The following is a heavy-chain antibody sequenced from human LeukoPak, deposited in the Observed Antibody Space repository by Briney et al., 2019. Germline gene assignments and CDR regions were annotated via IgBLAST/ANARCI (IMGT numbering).Heavy chain of an antibody. V-gene: IGHV3-33*01. CDR3: ARDQGCSSTNCYSLFFYY. D-gene: IGHD2-2*01. Sequence: PGGSLRLSCAASGFTFSTYGMHWVRQAPGKGLEWVALIWYDGSNKYYADSVKGRFTISRDNSKNTLYLQMNSLRAEDTAVYYCARDQGCSSTNCYSLFFYYWGQGTLVTVSS. CDR2: IWYDGSNK. J-gene: IGHJ4*02. CDR1: GFTFSTYG.